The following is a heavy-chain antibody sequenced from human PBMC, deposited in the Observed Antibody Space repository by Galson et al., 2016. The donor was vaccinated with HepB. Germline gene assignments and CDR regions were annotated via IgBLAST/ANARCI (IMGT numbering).Heavy chain of an antibody. CDR3: ARSLRYGIPKDYGMDV. Sequence: SETLSLTCTVSGGSTNNYPWAWIRQPPGMGLEWIGYVYYNGTTTYSPSLRRRVTISIDPSKDQFSLNLKSVTAADTAVYYCARSLRYGIPKDYGMDVWGQGTTVVVSS. V-gene: IGHV4-59*01. D-gene: IGHD3-9*01. J-gene: IGHJ6*02. CDR2: VYYNGTT. CDR1: GGSTNNYP.